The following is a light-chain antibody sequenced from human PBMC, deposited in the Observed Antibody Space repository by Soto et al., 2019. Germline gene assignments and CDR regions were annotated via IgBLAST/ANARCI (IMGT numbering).Light chain of an antibody. CDR2: EVS. V-gene: IGLV2-14*01. J-gene: IGLJ3*02. Sequence: QSALTQPASVSGSPGQSITISCTGTSSDVGDYNYVSWYQQHPGKAPKLMIYEVSNRPSGVSNRFSGSKSGNTASLTISGLQAEDEADYYCCSYTSSNTWVFGGGTKLTVL. CDR3: CSYTSSNTWV. CDR1: SSDVGDYNY.